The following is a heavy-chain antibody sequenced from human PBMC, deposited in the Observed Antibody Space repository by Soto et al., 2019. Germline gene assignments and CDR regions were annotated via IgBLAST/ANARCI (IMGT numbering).Heavy chain of an antibody. V-gene: IGHV4-31*03. D-gene: IGHD3-10*01. CDR1: GGSISSGGYY. Sequence: QVQLQESGPGLVKPSQTLSLTCTVSGGSISSGGYYWSWIRQHPGKGLEWIGYIYYSGSTYYNPSLKSRVTISVDTSKNQFSLKLSSVTAADTAVYYCARAQDDRKVRGAISPFDYWGQGTLVTVSS. CDR3: ARAQDDRKVRGAISPFDY. J-gene: IGHJ4*02. CDR2: IYYSGST.